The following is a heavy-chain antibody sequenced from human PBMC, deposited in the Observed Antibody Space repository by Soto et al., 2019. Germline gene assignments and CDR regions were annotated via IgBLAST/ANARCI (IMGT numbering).Heavy chain of an antibody. D-gene: IGHD6-13*01. CDR1: GFTFNNYG. J-gene: IGHJ6*02. Sequence: QVQLVESGGGVLQPGRSLRLSCAASGFTFNNYGMHWVRQAPGKGLEWVAVIWYAGTNKYYADSVKGRFTISRDNSKNTLYLQMTSLRAEDTAVYYCARAQAAAPTLDYYFGMDVWGQGTTVTVSS. CDR2: IWYAGTNK. CDR3: ARAQAAAPTLDYYFGMDV. V-gene: IGHV3-33*01.